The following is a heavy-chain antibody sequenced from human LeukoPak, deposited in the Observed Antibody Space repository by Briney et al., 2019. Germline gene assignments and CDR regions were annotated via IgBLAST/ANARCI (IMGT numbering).Heavy chain of an antibody. Sequence: QPGGSLRLSCAASGFTFSSYAMHWVRPAPGKGLEWVAVISYEGSNKYYADSLNGRFTISKANSKNTLYLQMNSVRAEDTAVYYCVGTVVNETYYYYYMDVWGKGTTVTVSS. CDR3: VGTVVNETYYYYYMDV. V-gene: IGHV3-30*04. D-gene: IGHD4-23*01. J-gene: IGHJ6*03. CDR1: GFTFSSYA. CDR2: ISYEGSNK.